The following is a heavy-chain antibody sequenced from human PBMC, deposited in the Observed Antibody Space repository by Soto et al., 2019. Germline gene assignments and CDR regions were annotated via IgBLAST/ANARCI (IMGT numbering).Heavy chain of an antibody. D-gene: IGHD2-21*02. CDR1: GDSISSDKW. J-gene: IGHJ4*02. CDR3: ARGGDWQFDY. V-gene: IGHV4-4*02. Sequence: QVQLQESGPGLVKPSGTLSLTCAVSGDSISSDKWWSWVRQPPGKGLEWIGEIHHSGRTNYNPSLXCRVTILVEKSKNKVSLELSSMTAADTAVYYCARGGDWQFDYWGQGTLVTVSS. CDR2: IHHSGRT.